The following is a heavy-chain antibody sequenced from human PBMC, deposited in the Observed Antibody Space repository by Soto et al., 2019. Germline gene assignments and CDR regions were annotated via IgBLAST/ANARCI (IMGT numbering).Heavy chain of an antibody. D-gene: IGHD6-19*01. CDR2: INPSGGST. CDR1: GYTFTSYY. V-gene: IGHV1-46*01. CDR3: ARVEGIAVAGTMGDC. Sequence: ASVKVSCKASGYTFTSYYMHWVRQAPGQGLEWMGIINPSGGSTSYAQKFQGRVTMTRDTSTSTVYMELSSLRSEDTAVYYCARVEGIAVAGTMGDCWGQGTLVTVSS. J-gene: IGHJ4*02.